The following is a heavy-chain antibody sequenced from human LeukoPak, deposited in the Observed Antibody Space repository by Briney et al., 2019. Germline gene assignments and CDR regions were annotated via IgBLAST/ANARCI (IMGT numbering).Heavy chain of an antibody. V-gene: IGHV3-23*01. J-gene: IGHJ5*02. D-gene: IGHD6-13*01. Sequence: GGSLRLSCAASGFTFSSYAMSWIRQAPGKGLEWVSAISGSGGSTYYADSVKGRFTISRDNSKNTLYLQLNSLRAEDTRLHDCAKERSAQHSSSWYVDCFDPWRQGTLVTVSS. CDR3: AKERSAQHSSSWYVDCFDP. CDR2: ISGSGGST. CDR1: GFTFSSYA.